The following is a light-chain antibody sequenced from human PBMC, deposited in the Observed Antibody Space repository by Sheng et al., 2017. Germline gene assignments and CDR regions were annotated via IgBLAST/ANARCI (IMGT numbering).Light chain of an antibody. CDR2: STS. CDR1: QNVYTY. Sequence: EVVLTQSPATLSLSPGERATLSCRASQNVYTYLAWYQQRPGQAPRLLIYSTSIRATGIPERFSGSGSGTGFTLTISRLDPEDFAVYFCQHYGTSLLFGGGTKVEIK. CDR3: QHYGTSLL. V-gene: IGKV3-20*01. J-gene: IGKJ4*01.